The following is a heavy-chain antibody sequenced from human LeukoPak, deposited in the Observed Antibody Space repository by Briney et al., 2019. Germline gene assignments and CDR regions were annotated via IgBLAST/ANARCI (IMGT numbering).Heavy chain of an antibody. CDR2: IKQDGSEK. V-gene: IGHV3-7*01. J-gene: IGHJ3*02. CDR3: ARDLDFWSGYHNAFDI. CDR1: GFTFSSYW. D-gene: IGHD3-3*01. Sequence: PGGSLRLSCAASGFTFSSYWMSWVRQAPGKGLEWVANIKQDGSEKYYVDSVKGRFTISRDNAKNSLYLQMNGLRAEDTAVYYCARDLDFWSGYHNAFDIWGQGTMVTVSS.